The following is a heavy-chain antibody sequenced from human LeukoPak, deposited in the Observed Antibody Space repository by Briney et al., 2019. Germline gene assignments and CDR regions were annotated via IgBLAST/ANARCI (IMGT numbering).Heavy chain of an antibody. D-gene: IGHD6-6*01. Sequence: GGSLSLSCAASGFTFRNHWMRWVRHTPGKGLVWVSRISSDGSSTTYADSVKGRFTISRDNAKNTLYLQMNNLRAEDTAMYYCARDQRVTGRPDIDYWGQGTLVIVSS. CDR3: ARDQRVTGRPDIDY. V-gene: IGHV3-74*03. CDR2: ISSDGSST. CDR1: GFTFRNHW. J-gene: IGHJ4*02.